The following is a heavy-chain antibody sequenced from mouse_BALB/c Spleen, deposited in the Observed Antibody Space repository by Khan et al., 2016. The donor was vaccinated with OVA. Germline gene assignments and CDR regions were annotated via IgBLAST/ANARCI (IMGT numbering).Heavy chain of an antibody. CDR2: IWSDGST. J-gene: IGHJ4*01. V-gene: IGHV2-6-1*01. CDR3: ARQPYYHYYVMDY. D-gene: IGHD2-10*01. Sequence: QVQLKESGPGLVAPSQSLSITCTISGFSLSSYGIHWVRQPPGQGLEWLVVIWSDGSTTYNSTLKSRLSITKDNSKSQVFLKMNSLQTDDTAIYYCARQPYYHYYVMDYWSQGTSITVSS. CDR1: GFSLSSYG.